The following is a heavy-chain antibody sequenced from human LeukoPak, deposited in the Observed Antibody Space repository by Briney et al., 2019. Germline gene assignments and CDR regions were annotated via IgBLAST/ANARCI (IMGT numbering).Heavy chain of an antibody. D-gene: IGHD2-2*02. V-gene: IGHV4-59*01. Sequence: PSETLSLTCTVSGGSISSYYWSWIRQPPGKGLEWIGYIYYSGSTNYNPSLKSRVTISVDTSKNQFSLKLSSVTAADTAVYYCARAAPNPHCSSTSCYISIVLDIWGQGTMVTVSS. CDR1: GGSISSYY. J-gene: IGHJ3*02. CDR3: ARAAPNPHCSSTSCYISIVLDI. CDR2: IYYSGST.